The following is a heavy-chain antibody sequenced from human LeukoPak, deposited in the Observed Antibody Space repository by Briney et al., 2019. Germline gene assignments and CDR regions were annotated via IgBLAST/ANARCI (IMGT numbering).Heavy chain of an antibody. J-gene: IGHJ4*02. CDR3: AKEGYYGSGSLDY. Sequence: GRSLRLSCAASGFTFDDYAMHWVRQAPGKGLEWVSGISWNSGSIGYADSVKGRFTISRDNAKNSLYLQMNSLRAEDTALYYCAKEGYYGSGSLDYWGQGTLVTVSS. CDR2: ISWNSGSI. CDR1: GFTFDDYA. V-gene: IGHV3-9*01. D-gene: IGHD3-10*01.